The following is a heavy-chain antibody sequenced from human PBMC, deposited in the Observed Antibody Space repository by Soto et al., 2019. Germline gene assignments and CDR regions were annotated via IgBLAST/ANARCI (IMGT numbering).Heavy chain of an antibody. D-gene: IGHD5-12*01. V-gene: IGHV4-61*01. CDR1: GGSVSSGSYY. CDR3: ARDLGGYDFREFMDV. CDR2: IYYSGST. J-gene: IGHJ6*02. Sequence: SETLSLTCTVSGGSVSSGSYYWSWIRQPPGKGLEWIGYIYYSGSTNYNPSLKRRVTISVDTSKNQFSLKLSSVTAADPAVYYCARDLGGYDFREFMDVWAQGTTVTVSS.